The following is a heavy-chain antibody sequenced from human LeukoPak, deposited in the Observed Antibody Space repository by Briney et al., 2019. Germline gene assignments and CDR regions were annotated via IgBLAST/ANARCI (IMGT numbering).Heavy chain of an antibody. CDR1: GFTFSSYS. V-gene: IGHV3-21*01. CDR3: AREGYCSGGSCYRGGIYFQH. CDR2: ISSSSSYI. J-gene: IGHJ1*01. D-gene: IGHD2-15*01. Sequence: GGSLRLSCAASGFTFSSYSMNWVRQAPGKGLEWVSSISSSSSYIYYADSVKGRFTISRDNAKNSLYLQMNSLRAEDTAVYYCAREGYCSGGSCYRGGIYFQHWGQGTLVTVSS.